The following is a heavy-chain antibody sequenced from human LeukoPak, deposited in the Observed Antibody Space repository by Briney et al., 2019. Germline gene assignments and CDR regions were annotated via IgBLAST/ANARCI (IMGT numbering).Heavy chain of an antibody. CDR1: GFTVSSNY. D-gene: IGHD1-26*01. V-gene: IGHV3-53*01. J-gene: IGHJ3*02. CDR2: IYGAGST. CDR3: AKDWGAGEGAFDI. Sequence: GGSLRLSCAASGFTVSSNYMSWVRQAPGKGLEWVSVIYGAGSTYYADSVKGRFTMSRDNSKNTLYLQMNSLRAEDTAVYYCAKDWGAGEGAFDIWGQGTMVTVSS.